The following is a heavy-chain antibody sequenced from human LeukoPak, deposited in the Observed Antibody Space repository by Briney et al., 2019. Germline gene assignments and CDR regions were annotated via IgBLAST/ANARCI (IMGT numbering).Heavy chain of an antibody. V-gene: IGHV4-34*01. Sequence: SETLSLTCAVYGGSFSGYYWSWIRQPPGKGLEWIGEINHSGSTNYNPSLKSRVTISVDTSKNQFPRKLSSVTAADTAVYYCARNVYDSSGYFFPWDDAFDIWGQGTMVTVSS. D-gene: IGHD3-22*01. J-gene: IGHJ3*02. CDR1: GGSFSGYY. CDR2: INHSGST. CDR3: ARNVYDSSGYFFPWDDAFDI.